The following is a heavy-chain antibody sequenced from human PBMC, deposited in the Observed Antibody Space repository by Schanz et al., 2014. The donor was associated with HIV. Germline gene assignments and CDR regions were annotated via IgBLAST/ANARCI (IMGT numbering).Heavy chain of an antibody. CDR3: ARGERTVHDAFDI. V-gene: IGHV1-8*01. CDR2: MNPNSGNT. D-gene: IGHD4-17*01. Sequence: QVQLVQSGAEVKKPGASVKVSCKASGYTFTTNDINWVRQATGQGLEWMGWMNPNSGNTGYAQKFQGRVTLTRNTSISTAYMELRSLTSDDTAVYYCARGERTVHDAFDIWGQGTMVTVSS. CDR1: GYTFTTND. J-gene: IGHJ3*02.